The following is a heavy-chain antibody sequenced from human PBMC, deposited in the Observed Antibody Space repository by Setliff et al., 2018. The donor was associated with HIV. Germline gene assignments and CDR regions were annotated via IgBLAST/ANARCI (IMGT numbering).Heavy chain of an antibody. J-gene: IGHJ4*02. V-gene: IGHV3-7*01. CDR2: IKEDGTET. D-gene: IGHD3-16*01. CDR1: GFTFTAYW. CDR3: ARDATRGGDFDY. Sequence: SLRLSCAASGFTFTAYWMTWVRQAPGKGLEWVANIKEDGTETYDVDSVKGRFTISRDNRKDLLFLQMNSLKDEGTAVYYCARDATRGGDFDYWGQGTLVTVSS.